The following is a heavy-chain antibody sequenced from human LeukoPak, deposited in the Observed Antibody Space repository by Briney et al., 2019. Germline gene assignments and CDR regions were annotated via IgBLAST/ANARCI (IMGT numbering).Heavy chain of an antibody. CDR3: AKDLSYYDILTGYPLYYFDY. CDR2: IYSGGST. D-gene: IGHD3-9*01. CDR1: GFTVSSNY. V-gene: IGHV3-66*01. J-gene: IGHJ4*02. Sequence: GGSLRLSCAASGFTVSSNYMSWVRQAPGKGLEWVSVIYSGGSTYYADSVKGRFTISRDNSKNTLYLQMNSLRAEDTAVYYCAKDLSYYDILTGYPLYYFDYWGQGTLVTVSS.